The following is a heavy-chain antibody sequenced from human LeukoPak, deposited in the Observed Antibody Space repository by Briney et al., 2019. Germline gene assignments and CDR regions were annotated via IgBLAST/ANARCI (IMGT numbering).Heavy chain of an antibody. J-gene: IGHJ4*02. Sequence: SETLSLTCAVYGGSFSGYYWSWIRQPPGKGLEGIGEIKHSGSTNYNPSLKSRVTISVDTSKNQFSLKLGSVTAADTAVYYCARGFAVVVVAAPYFFDYWGQGTLVTVSS. CDR2: IKHSGST. V-gene: IGHV4-34*01. CDR3: ARGFAVVVVAAPYFFDY. CDR1: GGSFSGYY. D-gene: IGHD2-15*01.